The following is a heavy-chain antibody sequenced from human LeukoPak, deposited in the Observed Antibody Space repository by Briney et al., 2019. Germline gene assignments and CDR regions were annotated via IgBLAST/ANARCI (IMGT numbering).Heavy chain of an antibody. CDR1: GGFIGSSSYY. Sequence: SETLSLTCTVSGGFIGSSSYYWGWIRQPPGKGLEWIGNIYYSGSTYYNPSLKSRVTISVDTSKNQFSLKLNSVTAADTAVYYCASGDIVVVPAATHSLDYWGQGTLVTVSS. CDR3: ASGDIVVVPAATHSLDY. V-gene: IGHV4-39*01. J-gene: IGHJ4*02. CDR2: IYYSGST. D-gene: IGHD2-2*01.